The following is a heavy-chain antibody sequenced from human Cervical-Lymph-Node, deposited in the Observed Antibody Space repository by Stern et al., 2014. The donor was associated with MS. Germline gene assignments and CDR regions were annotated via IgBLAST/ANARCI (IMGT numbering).Heavy chain of an antibody. V-gene: IGHV4-31*03. J-gene: IGHJ5*02. D-gene: IGHD5-12*01. CDR2: IYYRGST. CDR3: AREGGYDEYNWFDP. CDR1: GGSISSGGYY. Sequence: QVQLVESGPGLVKPSQTLSLTCTVSGGSISSGGYYWSWIRQHPGKGLEWIGDIYYRGSTYYNPSLKIRVTISVDTSKNQVSLKLSSVTAADTAVYYCAREGGYDEYNWFDPWGQGTLVTVSS.